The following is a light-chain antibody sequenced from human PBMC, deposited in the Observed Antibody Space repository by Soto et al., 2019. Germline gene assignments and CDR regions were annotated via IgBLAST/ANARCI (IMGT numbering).Light chain of an antibody. V-gene: IGLV2-14*03. CDR2: DVS. CDR1: SSDVGAYNY. J-gene: IGLJ2*01. CDR3: SSYTTSSTPG. Sequence: QSALTQPASVSGSPGQSIAISCTGTSSDVGAYNYVSWYQQHPGKAPKLMVYDVSNRPSGVSDRFSGSKSGNTASLTVSGLQPEDEADYYCSSYTTSSTPGFGGGTKLTVL.